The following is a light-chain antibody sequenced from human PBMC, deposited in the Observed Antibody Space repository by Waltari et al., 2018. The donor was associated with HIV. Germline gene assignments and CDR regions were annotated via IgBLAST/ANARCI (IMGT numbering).Light chain of an antibody. Sequence: QSVLTQPPSVSAAPGQKVTISCSGSSPNIWINYVSWYRQLPGTAPKLLIYDNDKRPSGIPDRFSGSKSGTSATLGITGLQTGDEADYYCGTWDSSLSVWLFGGGTKLTVL. CDR2: DND. V-gene: IGLV1-51*01. CDR3: GTWDSSLSVWL. J-gene: IGLJ3*02. CDR1: SPNIWINY.